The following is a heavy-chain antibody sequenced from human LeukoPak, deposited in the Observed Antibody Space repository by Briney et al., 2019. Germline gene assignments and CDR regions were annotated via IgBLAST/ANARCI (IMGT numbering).Heavy chain of an antibody. CDR1: GYTFTSYD. CDR3: ARGAYGSGSRKLVPYYYYMDV. J-gene: IGHJ6*03. D-gene: IGHD3-10*01. CDR2: MNPNSGNT. V-gene: IGHV1-8*01. Sequence: ASVKVSCKASGYTFTSYDINWVRQATGQGLEWMGWMNPNSGNTGYAQKFQGRVTMTRNTSISTAYMELSSLRSEDTAVYYCARGAYGSGSRKLVPYYYYMDVWGKGTTVTISS.